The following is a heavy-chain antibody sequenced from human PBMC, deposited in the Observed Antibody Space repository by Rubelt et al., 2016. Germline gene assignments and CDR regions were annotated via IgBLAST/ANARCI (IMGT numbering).Heavy chain of an antibody. J-gene: IGHJ4*02. V-gene: IGHV4-39*01. CDR2: IYYSGNT. D-gene: IGHD1-26*01. CDR3: AGPSSSGSYGY. CDR1: GGSISTSTYY. Sequence: QPQLQESGPGLVKPSETLSLTCTVTGGSISTSTYYWGWIRQPPGKGLEWIGSIYYSGNTYYNPSLKSRVTLSVDTSKNQCSLKLVSLTAADTAVYYCAGPSSSGSYGYWGQGTLVTVSS.